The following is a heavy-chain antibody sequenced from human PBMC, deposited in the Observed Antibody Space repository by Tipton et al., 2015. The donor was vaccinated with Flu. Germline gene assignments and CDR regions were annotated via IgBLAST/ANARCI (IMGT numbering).Heavy chain of an antibody. CDR2: FSVRGGAT. D-gene: IGHD6-19*01. CDR3: AKVIPELVAGLDL. V-gene: IGHV3-23*01. CDR1: GFMFSNHW. J-gene: IGHJ5*02. Sequence: SLRLSCAASGFMFSNHWMTWVRQAPGKGLEWISGFSVRGGATFFADSVKGRFTISRDYYKNTLYLQMNSLRAEDTAVYYCAKVIPELVAGLDLWGQGTLVTVSS.